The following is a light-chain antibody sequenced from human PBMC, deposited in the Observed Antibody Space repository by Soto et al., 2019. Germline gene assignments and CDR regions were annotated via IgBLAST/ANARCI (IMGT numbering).Light chain of an antibody. V-gene: IGKV3-15*01. CDR3: QQYGSAPFT. Sequence: EIVMTEYPANVSGYPGERASLSCRASQSVSSNLAWYQQKPGQAPRLLIYGASTRATGIPARISGSGSGTDFTLTISRLEPEDFAVYYCQQYGSAPFTFCPGTKVEIK. CDR2: GAS. CDR1: QSVSSN. J-gene: IGKJ3*01.